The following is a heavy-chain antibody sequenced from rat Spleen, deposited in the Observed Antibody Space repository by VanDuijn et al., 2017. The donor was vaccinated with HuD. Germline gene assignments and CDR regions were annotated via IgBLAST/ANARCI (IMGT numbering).Heavy chain of an antibody. CDR3: ARLDNWFAY. V-gene: IGHV5-25*01. Sequence: EVQLVESGGGLVQPGRSLKLSCTALGFTFSNYDMAWVRQAPTKALEWVASISASGGTPYYRDSVKGRFTISRDNAKSTLYLQMDSLRSEDTATYYCARLDNWFAYWGQGTLVTVSS. CDR2: ISASGGTP. J-gene: IGHJ3*01. CDR1: GFTFSNYD.